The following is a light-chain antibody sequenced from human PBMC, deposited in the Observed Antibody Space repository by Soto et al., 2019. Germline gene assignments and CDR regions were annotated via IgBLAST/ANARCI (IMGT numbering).Light chain of an antibody. J-gene: IGKJ4*01. V-gene: IGKV4-1*01. CDR3: QQYHDIPLT. Sequence: DIVMTQSPDSLAVSLGERATINCKSSQSVFYNSNNKNYLAWYQQKPGQPPRLLIHWASARESGVPDRFSGSGSGTDFTLSISSLQTEDVAVYFCQQYHDIPLTFGGGTKVEIK. CDR1: QSVFYNSNNKNY. CDR2: WAS.